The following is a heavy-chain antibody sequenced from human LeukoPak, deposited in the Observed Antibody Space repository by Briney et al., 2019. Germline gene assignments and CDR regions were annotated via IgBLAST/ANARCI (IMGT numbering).Heavy chain of an antibody. CDR3: ASRPLRYYYYGMDV. V-gene: IGHV1-58*02. CDR2: IVVGSGNT. CDR1: GFTFTSSA. Sequence: ASVKVSCKASGFTFTSSAMQWVRQARGQRLEWIGWIVVGSGNTNYAQKFQERVTITSDMSTSTAYMELSSLRSEDTAVYYCASRPLRYYYYGMDVWGQGTTVSVSS. D-gene: IGHD3-16*01. J-gene: IGHJ6*02.